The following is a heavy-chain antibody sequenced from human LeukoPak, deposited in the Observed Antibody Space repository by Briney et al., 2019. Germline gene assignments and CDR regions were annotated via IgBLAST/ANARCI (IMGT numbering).Heavy chain of an antibody. D-gene: IGHD6-13*01. CDR1: GYTFTSYD. CDR3: ARADSSSWSILDY. Sequence: ASVKVSCKASGYTFTSYDINWARQATGQGLEWMGWMNPNSGNTGYAQKFQGRVTMTRNTSISTAYMELSSLRSEDTAVYYCARADSSSWSILDYWGQGTLVTVSS. J-gene: IGHJ4*02. V-gene: IGHV1-8*01. CDR2: MNPNSGNT.